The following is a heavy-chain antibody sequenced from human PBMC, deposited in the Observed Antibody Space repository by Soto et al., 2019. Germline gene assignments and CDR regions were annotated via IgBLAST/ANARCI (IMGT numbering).Heavy chain of an antibody. V-gene: IGHV4-4*02. D-gene: IGHD2-21*02. CDR3: AKDYGGDTYYYYGMDV. J-gene: IGHJ6*02. Sequence: SETLSLTCAVSGASISSSNWWTWVRQPPGKGLEWIGEIYHRGSSNYNPSLKSRIAISVDKSKNEVSLKLNSVTAADTAVYYCAKDYGGDTYYYYGMDVWGQGTTVTVSS. CDR2: IYHRGSS. CDR1: GASISSSNW.